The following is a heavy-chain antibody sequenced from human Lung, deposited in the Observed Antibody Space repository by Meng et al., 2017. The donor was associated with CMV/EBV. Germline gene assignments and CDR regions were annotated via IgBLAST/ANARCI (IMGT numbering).Heavy chain of an antibody. CDR2: ITDSGDST. D-gene: IGHD3-10*02. V-gene: IGHV3-23*01. CDR1: GFTFSDFA. CDR3: AKDIAKTKRAFNYVFDWFDP. Sequence: RGSLRLXCVASGFTFSDFAMTWVRQAPGKWLEWVSTITDSGDSTYLADSVKGRFTISRVYSKNTLYLQMSSLRADDTAIYYCAKDIAKTKRAFNYVFDWFDPWGQGTMVTVSS. J-gene: IGHJ5*02.